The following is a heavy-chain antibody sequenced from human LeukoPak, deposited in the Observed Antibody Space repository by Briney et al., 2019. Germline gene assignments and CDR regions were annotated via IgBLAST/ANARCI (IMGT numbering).Heavy chain of an antibody. CDR3: ARDRGVHYDILTGYLWSWFDP. CDR2: INPNSGGT. J-gene: IGHJ5*02. V-gene: IGHV1-2*02. Sequence: ASVKVSCKASGYTFTCYYMHWVRQAPGQGLEWMGWINPNSGGTNYAQKFQGRVTMTRDTSISTAYMELRSLRSDDTAVYYCARDRGVHYDILTGYLWSWFDPWGQGTLVTVSS. D-gene: IGHD3-9*01. CDR1: GYTFTCYY.